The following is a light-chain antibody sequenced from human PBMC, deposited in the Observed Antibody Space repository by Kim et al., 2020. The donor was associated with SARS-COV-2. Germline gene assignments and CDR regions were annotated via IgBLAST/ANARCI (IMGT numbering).Light chain of an antibody. J-gene: IGKJ4*01. CDR1: QSVARRY. CDR2: GAS. Sequence: EIVFTQSPGTLSLSPGERATLSCRASQSVARRYLAWYQLKPGQAPRLLIYGASSRATGFPDRFSGSGSGTDFTLTISRLEPEDFAVYYCQQYGYSLSFGGGTKVDIK. V-gene: IGKV3-20*01. CDR3: QQYGYSLS.